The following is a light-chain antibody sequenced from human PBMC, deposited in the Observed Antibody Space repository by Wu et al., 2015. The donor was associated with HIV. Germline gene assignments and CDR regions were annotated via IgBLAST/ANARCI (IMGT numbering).Light chain of an antibody. J-gene: IGKJ4*01. Sequence: AIQLTQSPSSLSASVGDRVTITCRASQGISSALAWYQQKPGKAPKLLIYDASSLESGVPSRFSGSGSGTDFTLTISSLQPEDFATYYCQQYSAGVTFGGGTKVEIK. V-gene: IGKV1-13*02. CDR2: DAS. CDR3: QQYSAGVT. CDR1: QGISSA.